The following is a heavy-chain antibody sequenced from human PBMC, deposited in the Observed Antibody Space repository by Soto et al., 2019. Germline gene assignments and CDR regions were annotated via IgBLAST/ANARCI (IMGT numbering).Heavy chain of an antibody. CDR3: AREGVMGAHYYYYYMDV. CDR2: IYSGGST. J-gene: IGHJ6*03. CDR1: GFTVSSNY. D-gene: IGHD1-26*01. V-gene: IGHV3-53*04. Sequence: GGSLRLSCAASGFTVSSNYMSWVRQAPGKGLEWVSVIYSGGSTYHADSVKGRFTISRHNSKNTLYLQMNSLRAEDTAVYYCAREGVMGAHYYYYYMDVWGKGTTVTVSS.